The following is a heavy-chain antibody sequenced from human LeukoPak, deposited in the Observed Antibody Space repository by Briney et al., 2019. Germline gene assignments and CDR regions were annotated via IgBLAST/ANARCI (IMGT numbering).Heavy chain of an antibody. CDR1: GFSVNSNYY. D-gene: IGHD4/OR15-4a*01. Sequence: SETLSLTCSVSGFSVNSNYYWGWVRQPPGKGLEWIGNIYHTGDIFHNPSLESRVTMSVDTSNNQFFLKLTSVTAADTAVYYCARSWANLYYFDYWGQGALVAVSS. J-gene: IGHJ4*02. V-gene: IGHV4-38-2*01. CDR2: IYHTGDI. CDR3: ARSWANLYYFDY.